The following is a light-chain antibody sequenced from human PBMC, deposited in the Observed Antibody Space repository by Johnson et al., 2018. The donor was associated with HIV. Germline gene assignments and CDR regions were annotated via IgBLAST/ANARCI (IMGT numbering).Light chain of an antibody. V-gene: IGLV1-51*01. J-gene: IGLJ1*01. CDR1: SSNIGNNY. CDR3: AIWDSSLSAYV. Sequence: QSVLTQPPSVSAAPGQKVTISCSGSSSNIGNNYVSWYQQLPGTAPKALIYDNNKRPSGIPDRSSGSKSGTSATLGITGLQTGDEADYYCAIWDSSLSAYVFGTVTKVTDL. CDR2: DNN.